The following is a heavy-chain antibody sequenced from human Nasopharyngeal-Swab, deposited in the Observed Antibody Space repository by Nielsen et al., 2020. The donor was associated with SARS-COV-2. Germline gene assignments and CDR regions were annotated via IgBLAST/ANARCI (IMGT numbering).Heavy chain of an antibody. J-gene: IGHJ4*02. CDR2: ICYSGGT. Sequence: PGKGLEWIGSICYSGGTYYNPSLKSRVTISVDTSKNQFSLKLTSVTAADTAVYYCARHLSHDYGDPETYYYFDYWGQGTLVTVSS. CDR3: ARHLSHDYGDPETYYYFDY. D-gene: IGHD4-17*01. V-gene: IGHV4-39*01.